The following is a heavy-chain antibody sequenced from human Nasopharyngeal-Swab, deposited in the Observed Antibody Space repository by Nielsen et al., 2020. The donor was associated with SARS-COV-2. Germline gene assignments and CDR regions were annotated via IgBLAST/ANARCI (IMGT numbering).Heavy chain of an antibody. CDR1: GFTFSSYG. V-gene: IGHV3-30*03. CDR3: TSRSTVTIDY. CDR2: ISYDGSNK. Sequence: GESLKISCAASGFTFSSYGMHWVRQAPGKGLEWVAVISYDGSNKYYADSVKGRFTISRDNSKNTLYLQMNSLKTEDTAVYYCTSRSTVTIDYWGQGTLVTVSS. J-gene: IGHJ4*02. D-gene: IGHD4-17*01.